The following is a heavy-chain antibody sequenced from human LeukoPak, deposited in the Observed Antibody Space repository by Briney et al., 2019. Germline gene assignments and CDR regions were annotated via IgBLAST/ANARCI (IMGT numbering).Heavy chain of an antibody. J-gene: IGHJ4*02. D-gene: IGHD1-7*01. V-gene: IGHV4-59*08. CDR2: IYYSGST. CDR1: GGSISSYY. Sequence: PSETLSLTCTVSGGSISSYYWSWIRQPPGKGLEWIGYIYYSGSTNYNPSLKSRVTISVDTSKNQFSLKLSSMTAADTAVYYCARHARNYGLDYRGQGTLVTVSS. CDR3: ARHARNYGLDY.